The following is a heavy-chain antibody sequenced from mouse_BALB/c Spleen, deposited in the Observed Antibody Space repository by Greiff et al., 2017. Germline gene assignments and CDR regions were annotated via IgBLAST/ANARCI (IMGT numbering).Heavy chain of an antibody. CDR3: ARNWYGTYGYYAMDY. Sequence: QVQLQQSGPGLVQPSQCLSITCTASGFSFTSYGVHWVRQSPGKGLEWLGVIWSGGSTDDNAAFIYSLSISKDNTKSQVFFKMNSRQANDTAIYYCARNWYGTYGYYAMDYWGQGTSVTVSS. CDR1: GFSFTSYG. CDR2: IWSGGST. J-gene: IGHJ4*01. V-gene: IGHV2-2*02. D-gene: IGHD2-10*02.